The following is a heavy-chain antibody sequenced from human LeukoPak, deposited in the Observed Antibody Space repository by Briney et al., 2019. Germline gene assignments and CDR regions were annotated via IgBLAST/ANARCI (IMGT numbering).Heavy chain of an antibody. Sequence: PGGSLRLSCAASGFTFSSYEMNWARQAPGKGLEWVSYISSSGSTIYYADSVKGRFTISRDNAKNSLYLQMNSLRAEDTAVYYCAGGVIRQWLVRSFDYWGQGTLVTVSS. V-gene: IGHV3-48*03. CDR3: AGGVIRQWLVRSFDY. J-gene: IGHJ4*02. CDR1: GFTFSSYE. CDR2: ISSSGSTI. D-gene: IGHD6-19*01.